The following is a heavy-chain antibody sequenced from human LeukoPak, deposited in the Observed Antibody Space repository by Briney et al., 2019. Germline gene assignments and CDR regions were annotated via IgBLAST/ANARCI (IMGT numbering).Heavy chain of an antibody. V-gene: IGHV3-30-3*01. J-gene: IGHJ4*02. CDR1: GFTFSSYA. D-gene: IGHD1-14*01. Sequence: GRSLRLSCAASGFTFSSYAMHWVRQAPGKGLEWVAVVSFDGSDENYADSMKGRFTISRDNSKNTLYLQVNDLRVEDTAVYYCATEEDPEINPGLRYWGQGTLVTVSS. CDR2: VSFDGSDE. CDR3: ATEEDPEINPGLRY.